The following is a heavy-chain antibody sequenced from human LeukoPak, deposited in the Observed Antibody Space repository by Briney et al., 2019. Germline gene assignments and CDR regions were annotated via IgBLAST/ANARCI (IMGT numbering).Heavy chain of an antibody. D-gene: IGHD2-2*01. V-gene: IGHV3-7*01. J-gene: IGHJ4*02. CDR3: GKGIVVVPAVVGD. CDR2: IKEDGSEK. CDR1: GFIFTAYG. Sequence: PGRSLRLSCAASGFIFTAYGMHWVRQAPGKGLEWVANIKEDGSEKYYVDSVKGRFTMSRDNAKNSVYLQMNSLRAEDTAVYYCGKGIVVVPAVVGDWGQGTLVTVSS.